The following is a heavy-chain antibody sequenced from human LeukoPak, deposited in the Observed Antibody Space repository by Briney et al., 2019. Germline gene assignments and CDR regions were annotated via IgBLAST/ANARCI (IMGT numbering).Heavy chain of an antibody. CDR1: GGSISSSSYY. V-gene: IGHV4-39*07. J-gene: IGHJ4*02. CDR2: IYYSGST. CDR3: AYCGGDCYSFDS. Sequence: SETLSLTCTVSGGSISSSSYYWGWIRQPPGKGLEWIGNIYYSGSTYYNPPLKSRVTISIDTSKNQFSLKLSSVTAADTAVYYCAYCGGDCYSFDSWGQGTLVTVSS. D-gene: IGHD2-21*02.